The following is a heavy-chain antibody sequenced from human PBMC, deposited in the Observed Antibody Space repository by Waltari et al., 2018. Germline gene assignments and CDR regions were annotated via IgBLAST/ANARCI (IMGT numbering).Heavy chain of an antibody. Sequence: QVQLVESGGGVVQPGMSLRLSCAADGFSLSHFGMHWVRQAPGKGLEWVALASFDGSTTYYADSVRGRFTISRDNSKNTLYLDINTLRVDDTAIYYCAKDAFGNTYLDHWGQGTLVTVSS. CDR1: GFSLSHFG. CDR3: AKDAFGNTYLDH. CDR2: ASFDGSTT. J-gene: IGHJ5*02. V-gene: IGHV3-30*18. D-gene: IGHD3-10*01.